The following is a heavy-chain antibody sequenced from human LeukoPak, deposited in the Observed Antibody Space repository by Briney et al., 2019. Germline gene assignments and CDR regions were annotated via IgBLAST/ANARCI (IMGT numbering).Heavy chain of an antibody. J-gene: IGHJ5*02. D-gene: IGHD1-7*01. CDR3: ERAKWNSGPPPWFDP. Sequence: PSETLSLTCTVSGGSISSYYWSWIRQPPGKGLAWIGYIYYSGSTNNNPPLKSRVTISVATSKTQFSLKLSSVTPAATAVYYCERAKWNSGPPPWFDPWGQGTLVTVSS. V-gene: IGHV4-59*01. CDR1: GGSISSYY. CDR2: IYYSGST.